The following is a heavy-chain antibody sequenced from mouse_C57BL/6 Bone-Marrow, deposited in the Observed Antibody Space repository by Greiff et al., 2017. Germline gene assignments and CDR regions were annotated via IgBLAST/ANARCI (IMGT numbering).Heavy chain of an antibody. J-gene: IGHJ1*03. D-gene: IGHD2-1*01. V-gene: IGHV1-26*01. Sequence: VQLQQSGPELVKPGASVKISCKASGYTFTDYYMNWVKQSHGKSLEWIGDINPNNGGTSYNQKFKGKATLTVDKSSSTAYMALRSRTAEDSAVYYCARPYGNYWYFDVWGTGTTVTVSS. CDR3: ARPYGNYWYFDV. CDR1: GYTFTDYY. CDR2: INPNNGGT.